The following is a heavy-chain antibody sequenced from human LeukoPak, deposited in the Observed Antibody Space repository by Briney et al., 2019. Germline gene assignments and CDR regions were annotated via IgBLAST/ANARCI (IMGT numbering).Heavy chain of an antibody. J-gene: IGHJ3*02. CDR3: ARLFGDYVPFDI. CDR2: INHSGST. CDR1: GGSFSGYY. D-gene: IGHD4-17*01. V-gene: IGHV4-34*01. Sequence: SETLSLTCAVYGGSFSGYYWSWIRQPPGKGLEWIGEINHSGSTNYNPSLKSRVTISVDKSKNQFSLKLSSVTAADTAVYYCARLFGDYVPFDIWGQGTMVTVSS.